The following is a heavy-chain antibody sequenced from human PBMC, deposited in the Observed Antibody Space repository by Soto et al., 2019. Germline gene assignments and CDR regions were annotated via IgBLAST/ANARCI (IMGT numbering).Heavy chain of an antibody. CDR2: IYYSGST. V-gene: IGHV4-59*01. CDR3: ARASTSGTIFGVGERIYYYYGMDV. Sequence: PSETLSLTCTVSGGSISSYYWSWIRQPPGKGLEWIGYIYYSGSTNYNPSLKSRVTISVDTSKNQFSLKLSSVAAADTAVYYCARASTSGTIFGVGERIYYYYGMDVWGQGTTVTVSS. D-gene: IGHD3-3*01. J-gene: IGHJ6*02. CDR1: GGSISSYY.